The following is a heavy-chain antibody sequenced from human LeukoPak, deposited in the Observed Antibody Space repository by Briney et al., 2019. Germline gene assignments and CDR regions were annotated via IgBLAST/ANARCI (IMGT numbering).Heavy chain of an antibody. CDR1: GFTFTSSA. V-gene: IGHV1-58*02. CDR2: IVVGSGNT. Sequence: TSVKVSCKASGFTFTSSAMQWVRQARGQRLEWIGWIVVGSGNTNYAQKFQERVTITRDVSTSTAYMELSSLRSEDTAVYYCAALSSLTYYYGMDVWGQGTTVTVSS. J-gene: IGHJ6*02. CDR3: AALSSLTYYYGMDV. D-gene: IGHD3-10*01.